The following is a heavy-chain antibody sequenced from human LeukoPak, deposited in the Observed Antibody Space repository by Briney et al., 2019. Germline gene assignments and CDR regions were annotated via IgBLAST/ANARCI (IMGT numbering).Heavy chain of an antibody. V-gene: IGHV4-34*01. CDR3: ARETIYSHFDY. J-gene: IGHJ4*02. D-gene: IGHD2-21*01. CDR1: GGSFSGYY. Sequence: KPSETLSFTCAVYGGSFSGYYWSWIRQPPGKGLEWIGEINHSGSTNYNPSLKSRVTISVDTSKNQFSLKLSSVTAADTAVYYCARETIYSHFDYWGQGTLVTVSS. CDR2: INHSGST.